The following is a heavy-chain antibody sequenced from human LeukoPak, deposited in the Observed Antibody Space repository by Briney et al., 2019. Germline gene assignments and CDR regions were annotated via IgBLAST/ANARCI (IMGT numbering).Heavy chain of an antibody. V-gene: IGHV3-7*01. J-gene: IGHJ6*02. CDR3: ARPSPDIVATIGVEGDYYYGMDV. CDR1: GFTFSSYW. CDR2: IKQDGSEK. Sequence: GGSLRLSCAASGFTFSSYWMSWVRQAPGKGLEWVANIKQDGSEKYYVDSVKGRFTISRDNAKNSLYLQMNSLRAEDTAVYYCARPSPDIVATIGVEGDYYYGMDVWGQGTTVTVSS. D-gene: IGHD5-12*01.